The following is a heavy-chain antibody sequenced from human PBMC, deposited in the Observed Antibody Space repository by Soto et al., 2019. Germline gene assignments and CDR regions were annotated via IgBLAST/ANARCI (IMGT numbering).Heavy chain of an antibody. Sequence: SETLSLTCAVYGGSFSGYYWSWLRQPPGKGLEWIGEINHSGSTNYNPSLKSRVTISVDTSKNQFSLKLSSVTAADTAVYYCARVYGSGINGYWGQGTLVTVSS. CDR2: INHSGST. D-gene: IGHD3-10*01. V-gene: IGHV4-34*01. CDR1: GGSFSGYY. CDR3: ARVYGSGINGY. J-gene: IGHJ4*02.